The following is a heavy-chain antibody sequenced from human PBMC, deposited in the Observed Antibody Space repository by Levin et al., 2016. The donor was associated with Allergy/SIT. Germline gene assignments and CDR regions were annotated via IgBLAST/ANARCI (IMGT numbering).Heavy chain of an antibody. CDR3: ARLVYTPRAYYYYMDV. D-gene: IGHD5/OR15-5a*01. CDR2: IYYSGNT. CDR1: GGSISSGDYY. Sequence: SETLSLTCTVSGGSISSGDYYWSWIRQPPGKGLEWIGIIYYSGNTYYNPSLKSRVTISVDTSKNQLSLRLSSVTAADTAVYYCARLVYTPRAYYYYMDVWGKGTTVTVSS. J-gene: IGHJ6*03. V-gene: IGHV4-39*01.